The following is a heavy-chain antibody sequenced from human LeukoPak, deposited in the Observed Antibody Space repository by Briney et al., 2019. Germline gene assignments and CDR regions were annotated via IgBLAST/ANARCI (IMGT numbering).Heavy chain of an antibody. D-gene: IGHD2-2*01. Sequence: PSQTLSLTCAFSGDSVSSNSAAWNWIRQSPSRGLEWLGRTYYRSKWYNDYAVSVKSRITINPDTSKNQFSLQLNSVTPEDTAVYYCARFGHKDIVVVPAAIDAFDIWGQGTMVTVSS. J-gene: IGHJ3*02. V-gene: IGHV6-1*01. CDR2: TYYRSKWYN. CDR1: GDSVSSNSAA. CDR3: ARFGHKDIVVVPAAIDAFDI.